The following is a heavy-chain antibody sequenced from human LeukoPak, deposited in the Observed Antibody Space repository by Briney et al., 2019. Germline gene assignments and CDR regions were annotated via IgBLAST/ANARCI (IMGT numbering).Heavy chain of an antibody. Sequence: GSLRLSCAASTSTFSYYYMSWTRQAPGKGLEWVSYISSSGSTIYYADSVKGRFTISRDNAKRSLYLQMNSLRAEDTAVYYCARARDGSGTAAFDYWGQGTLLTVSS. J-gene: IGHJ4*02. CDR3: ARARDGSGTAAFDY. V-gene: IGHV3-11*01. CDR1: TSTFSYYY. CDR2: ISSSGSTI. D-gene: IGHD3-10*01.